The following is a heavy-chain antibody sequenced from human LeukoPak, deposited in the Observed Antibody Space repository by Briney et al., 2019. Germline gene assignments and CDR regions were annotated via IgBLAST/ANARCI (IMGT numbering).Heavy chain of an antibody. Sequence: PGRSLRLSCAASGFTFDDYAMHWVRQAPGKGLEWVSGISWNSGSIGYADSVKGRFTISRDNAKNSLYLQMNSLRAEDTAVYYCARVRGSGSYKWFDPWGQGTLVTVSS. CDR2: ISWNSGSI. J-gene: IGHJ5*02. D-gene: IGHD3-10*01. V-gene: IGHV3-9*01. CDR3: ARVRGSGSYKWFDP. CDR1: GFTFDDYA.